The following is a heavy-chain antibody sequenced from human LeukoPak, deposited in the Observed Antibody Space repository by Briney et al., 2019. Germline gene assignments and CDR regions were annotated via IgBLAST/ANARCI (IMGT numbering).Heavy chain of an antibody. CDR1: GASVTTYPYY. CDR2: VTYTGNT. D-gene: IGHD3-9*01. V-gene: IGHV4-39*07. Sequence: SETLSLTCSASGASVTTYPYYWTWLRQPPGKGLEWIGSVTYTGNTFYNPSLQSRVTIPIDASKNQFSLNLSSVTAADTAIYFCARTPTGFPNWFDSWGRGTPVTVSS. CDR3: ARTPTGFPNWFDS. J-gene: IGHJ5*01.